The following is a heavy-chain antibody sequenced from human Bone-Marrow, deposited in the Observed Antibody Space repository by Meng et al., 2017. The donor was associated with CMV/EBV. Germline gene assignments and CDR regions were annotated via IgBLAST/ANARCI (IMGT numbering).Heavy chain of an antibody. CDR3: ARVRYYGAFDI. D-gene: IGHD1-26*01. V-gene: IGHV3-20*04. CDR2: INWNGGST. J-gene: IGHJ3*02. Sequence: GESLKISCAASGFTVSNNYMHWVRQAPGKGLEWVSGINWNGGSTGYADSVKGRFTISRDNAKNSLYLQMNSLRAEDTALYYCARVRYYGAFDIWGQGTMVTVSS. CDR1: GFTVSNNY.